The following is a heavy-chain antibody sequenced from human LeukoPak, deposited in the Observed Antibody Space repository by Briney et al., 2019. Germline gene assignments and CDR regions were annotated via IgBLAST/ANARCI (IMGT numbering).Heavy chain of an antibody. D-gene: IGHD3-3*01. CDR2: IYYSGST. V-gene: IGHV4-59*01. J-gene: IGHJ4*02. CDR3: ARAYDFWSGSSYYFDY. Sequence: PSETLSLTCTVSGGSISSYYWSWIRQPPGKGLEWIGYIYYSGSTNYNPSLKNRVTISVDTSKNQFSLKLSSVTAADTAVYYCARAYDFWSGSSYYFDYWGQGTLVTVSS. CDR1: GGSISSYY.